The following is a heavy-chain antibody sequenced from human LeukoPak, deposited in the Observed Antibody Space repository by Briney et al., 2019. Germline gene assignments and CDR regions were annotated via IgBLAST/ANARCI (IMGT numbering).Heavy chain of an antibody. Sequence: SETLSLTCSVSGYSISSGYYWGWIRQPPGKGLEWIGYIYYSGSTNYNPSLKSRVTISVDTSKNQFSLKLSSVTAADTAVYYCARGRYYYYYMDVWGKGTTVTVSS. J-gene: IGHJ6*03. V-gene: IGHV4-61*01. CDR2: IYYSGST. CDR3: ARGRYYYYYMDV. CDR1: GYSISSGYY.